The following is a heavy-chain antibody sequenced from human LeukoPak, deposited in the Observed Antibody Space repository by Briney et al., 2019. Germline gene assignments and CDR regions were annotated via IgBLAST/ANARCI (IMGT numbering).Heavy chain of an antibody. CDR2: IYYSGST. V-gene: IGHV4-39*01. Sequence: PSETLSLTCTVSGGSISSSSYYWGWIRQPPGKGLEWIGSIYYSGSTYYNPSLKSRVTISVDMSKNQFSLKLSSVTAADTAVYYCASRAAAGDYYYYYYGMDVWGQGTTVTVSS. D-gene: IGHD6-13*01. CDR1: GGSISSSSYY. CDR3: ASRAAAGDYYYYYYGMDV. J-gene: IGHJ6*02.